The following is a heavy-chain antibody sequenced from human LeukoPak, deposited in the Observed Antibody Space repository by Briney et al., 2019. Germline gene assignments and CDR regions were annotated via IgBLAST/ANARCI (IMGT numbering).Heavy chain of an antibody. CDR3: ARGRCSGGTCYFDY. D-gene: IGHD2-15*01. CDR1: GYTFTGYY. J-gene: IGHJ4*02. V-gene: IGHV1-46*01. Sequence: ASVKVSCKASGYTFTGYYLHWVRQAPGQGLEWMGIINPSSGSTNYAQKFQGRVTMTRDTSTSTVYMELSSLRSEDTALYYCARGRCSGGTCYFDYWGQGTLVTVSS. CDR2: INPSSGST.